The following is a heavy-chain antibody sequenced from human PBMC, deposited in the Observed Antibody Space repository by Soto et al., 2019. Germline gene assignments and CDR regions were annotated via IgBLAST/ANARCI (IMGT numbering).Heavy chain of an antibody. CDR3: ARDSDHYDSRGYYSYDY. J-gene: IGHJ4*02. D-gene: IGHD3-22*01. V-gene: IGHV1-18*01. Sequence: QLVQSGAEVKKPGASVKVSCKASGYTFTNYGISWVRQAPGQGLEWMGWIIAYNGNTNYEQKLQDRVTMTTDTSTNTAYMELRSLRSDDTAVYYCARDSDHYDSRGYYSYDYWGQGTLVTVSS. CDR2: IIAYNGNT. CDR1: GYTFTNYG.